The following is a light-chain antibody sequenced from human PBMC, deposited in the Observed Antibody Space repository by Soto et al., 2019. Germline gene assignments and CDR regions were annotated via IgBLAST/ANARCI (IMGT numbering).Light chain of an antibody. V-gene: IGKV3-20*01. CDR1: QSVSSSY. CDR2: GAS. J-gene: IGKJ3*01. Sequence: EIVLTQSPGTLSLSPGERATLSCRASQSVSSSYLAWYQQKPGQAPRLLIYGASSRATGIPDRFSGSGSGTDFTLTISRLEPKYFTVYYCQQYCSSLFTFGHGTKADIK. CDR3: QQYCSSLFT.